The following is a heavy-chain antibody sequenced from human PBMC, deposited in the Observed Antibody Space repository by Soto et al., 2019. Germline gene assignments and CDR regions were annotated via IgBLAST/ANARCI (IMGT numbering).Heavy chain of an antibody. V-gene: IGHV3-74*01. Sequence: EVQLVESGGGLVQPGGSVRLSCAASGFTFSNYWMHWVRQTPGKGLVWVSRVGSEERGATYADSVKGRFTISRDNAKNTLYLQMDSLRFEDTAMYHCARDGLMHGPDMDQWGQGILVTVSS. D-gene: IGHD3-16*01. CDR1: GFTFSNYW. CDR3: ARDGLMHGPDMDQ. J-gene: IGHJ4*02. CDR2: VGSEERGA.